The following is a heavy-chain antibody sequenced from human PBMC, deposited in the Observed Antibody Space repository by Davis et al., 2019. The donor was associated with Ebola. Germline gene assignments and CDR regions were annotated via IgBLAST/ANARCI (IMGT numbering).Heavy chain of an antibody. CDR1: GGSISSSSYY. Sequence: SETLSLTCTVSGGSISSSSYYWGWIRQPPGKGLEWIGSIYYSGSTYYNPSLKSRVTISVDTSKNQFSLKLSSVTAADTAVYYCARRSSGWSQFAPWGQGTLVTVSS. D-gene: IGHD6-13*01. CDR2: IYYSGST. J-gene: IGHJ5*02. V-gene: IGHV4-39*01. CDR3: ARRSSGWSQFAP.